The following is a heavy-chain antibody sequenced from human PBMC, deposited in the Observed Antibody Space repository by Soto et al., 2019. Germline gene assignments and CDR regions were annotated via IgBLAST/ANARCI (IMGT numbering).Heavy chain of an antibody. D-gene: IGHD5-12*01. J-gene: IGHJ6*02. CDR3: AKDRMDSGYVGYYYYGMDV. V-gene: IGHV3-30*18. Sequence: GGSLRLSCAASGFTFSSYGMHWVRQAPGKGLEWVAVISYDGSNKYYADSVKGRFTISRDNSKNTLYLQMNSLRAEDTAVYYCAKDRMDSGYVGYYYYGMDVWGQGTTVTVSS. CDR2: ISYDGSNK. CDR1: GFTFSSYG.